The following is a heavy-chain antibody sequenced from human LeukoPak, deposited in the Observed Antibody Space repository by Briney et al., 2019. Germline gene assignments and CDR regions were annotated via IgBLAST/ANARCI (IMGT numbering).Heavy chain of an antibody. J-gene: IGHJ4*02. CDR1: GFTFSNYA. Sequence: PGGSLRLSCAASGFTFSNYAMSWVRQAPGKGLEWVSAISGSGGSTYYADSVKGRFTISRDNSKNTLYLQMNSLRAEDTAVYYCAKDREEYGDYSDYWGQGTLVTVSS. D-gene: IGHD4-17*01. V-gene: IGHV3-23*01. CDR3: AKDREEYGDYSDY. CDR2: ISGSGGST.